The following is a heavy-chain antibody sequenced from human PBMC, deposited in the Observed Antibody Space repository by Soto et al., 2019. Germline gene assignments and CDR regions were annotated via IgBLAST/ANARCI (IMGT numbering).Heavy chain of an antibody. CDR3: ARQHGWAGGFGDV. CDR1: GYSFTSYW. J-gene: IGHJ6*02. CDR2: IYPGDSYT. V-gene: IGHV5-51*01. D-gene: IGHD3-3*01. Sequence: VGSLTVSWKVSGYSFTSYWIGWVRQMPGKGLEWMGIIYPGDSYTNYSPSFQGHVTISADKSISTAYLQWSSLKASDTAMYYCARQHGWAGGFGDVWGQGTTVTAP.